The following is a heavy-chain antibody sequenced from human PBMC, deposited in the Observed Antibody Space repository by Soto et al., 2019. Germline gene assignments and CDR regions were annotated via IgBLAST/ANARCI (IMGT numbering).Heavy chain of an antibody. Sequence: ASVKVSCKASGYTFTSYYMHWVRQAPGQGLEWMGIINPSGGSTSYAQKFQGRVTMTRDTSTSTVYMELSSLRSEDTAVYYCAREYSGSWHAYYYYGMDVWGQGTTVTVSS. V-gene: IGHV1-46*01. CDR1: GYTFTSYY. CDR2: INPSGGST. J-gene: IGHJ6*02. CDR3: AREYSGSWHAYYYYGMDV. D-gene: IGHD6-13*01.